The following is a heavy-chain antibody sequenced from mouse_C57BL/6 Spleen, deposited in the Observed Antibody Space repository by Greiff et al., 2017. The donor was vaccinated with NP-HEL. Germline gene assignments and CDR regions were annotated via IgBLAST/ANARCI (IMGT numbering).Heavy chain of an antibody. J-gene: IGHJ2*01. V-gene: IGHV1-82*01. D-gene: IGHD2-4*01. CDR3: ATEGLGFFFDY. CDR2: IYPGDGDT. Sequence: QVQLQQSGPELVKPGASVKISCKASGYAFSSSWMNWVKQRPGKGLEWIGRIYPGDGDTNYNGKFKGKATLTADKSSSTAYMQLSSLTSEDSAVYFCATEGLGFFFDYWGQSTTLTVSS. CDR1: GYAFSSSW.